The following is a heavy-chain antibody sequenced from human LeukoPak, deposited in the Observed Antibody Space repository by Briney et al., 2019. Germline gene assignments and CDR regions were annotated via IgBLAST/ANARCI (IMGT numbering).Heavy chain of an antibody. J-gene: IGHJ6*03. D-gene: IGHD5-24*01. CDR2: IYTSGST. CDR3: ARTQNATSPYYYYYMDV. V-gene: IGHV4-4*07. CDR1: GGSISSYY. Sequence: SETLSLTCTVSGGSISSYYWSWIRQPAGKGLEWIGRIYTSGSTNYNPSLKSRVTMSVDTSKNQFSLKLSSVTAADTAVYYCARTQNATSPYYYYYMDVWGKGTTVTVSS.